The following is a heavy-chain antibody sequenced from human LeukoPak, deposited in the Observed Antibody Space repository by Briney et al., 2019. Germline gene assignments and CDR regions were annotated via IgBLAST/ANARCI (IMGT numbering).Heavy chain of an antibody. CDR1: GYTFTSYG. CDR2: ISAYNGYT. D-gene: IGHD3-16*01. J-gene: IGHJ5*01. V-gene: IGHV1-18*01. Sequence: ASVKVSCKASGYTFTSYGVSWVRQAPGQGLEWMGWISAYNGYTNYAQKLQGRVTMTTDTSTSTAYMELNSLRAADTAVYYCAKGYRNHLLILLDSWGQGTLVTVSS. CDR3: AKGYRNHLLILLDS.